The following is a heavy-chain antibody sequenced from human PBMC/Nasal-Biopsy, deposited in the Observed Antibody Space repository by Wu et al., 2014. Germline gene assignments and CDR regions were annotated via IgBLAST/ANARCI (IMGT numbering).Heavy chain of an antibody. J-gene: IGHJ2*01. CDR3: ARDKESWGESNRYLDL. D-gene: IGHD3-10*01. Sequence: TLSLTCSVSGAPSMVTTGVGSGSPQGRDWSGLAISLTLGKPNYNASLKSRVSLSVDRSKNQFSLRLNSVTAADTAVYYCARDKESWGESNRYLDLWGRGTLVTVSS. CDR2: SLTLGKP. CDR1: GAPSMVTT. V-gene: IGHV4-59*01.